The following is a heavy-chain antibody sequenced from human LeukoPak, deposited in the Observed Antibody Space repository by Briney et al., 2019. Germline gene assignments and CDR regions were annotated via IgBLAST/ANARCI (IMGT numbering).Heavy chain of an antibody. CDR1: GFTFNFFA. CDR2: ISSDGTST. Sequence: AGGSLRLSCAASGFTFNFFAMHWVRQAPGKGLEYVSAISSDGTSTYYGDSVKGRFTISRDNSENTVYLQMGSLRADDMAVYYCARGSWSYGDFGFDYWGQGTLVTVSS. D-gene: IGHD4-17*01. V-gene: IGHV3-64*02. CDR3: ARGSWSYGDFGFDY. J-gene: IGHJ4*02.